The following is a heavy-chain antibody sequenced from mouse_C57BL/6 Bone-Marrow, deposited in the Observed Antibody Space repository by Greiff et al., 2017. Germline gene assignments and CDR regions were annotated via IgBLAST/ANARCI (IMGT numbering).Heavy chain of an antibody. CDR1: GYSITSGYY. J-gene: IGHJ3*01. Sequence: VKLQESGPGLVKPSQSLSLTCSVTGYSITSGYYWNWIRQFPGNKLEWMGYISYDGSNNYNPSLKNRISITRDTSKNQFFLKLNSVTTEDTATYYCARGGYGNYYWGQGTLVTVSA. D-gene: IGHD2-1*01. CDR3: ARGGYGNYY. V-gene: IGHV3-6*01. CDR2: ISYDGSN.